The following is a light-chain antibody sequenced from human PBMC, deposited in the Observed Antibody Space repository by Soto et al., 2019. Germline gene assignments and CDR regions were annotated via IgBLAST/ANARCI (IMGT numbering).Light chain of an antibody. CDR1: QSVGSN. Sequence: EIVMTQSPATLSVSPGERATLSCRASQSVGSNLAWYQQKPGQAPRLLIYGASTRATGIPARVSGSGSGTEFTLTISSLQSEDFAIYCCQQYNNWPPDRTFGQGTKVEIK. CDR3: QQYNNWPPDRT. V-gene: IGKV3-15*01. J-gene: IGKJ1*01. CDR2: GAS.